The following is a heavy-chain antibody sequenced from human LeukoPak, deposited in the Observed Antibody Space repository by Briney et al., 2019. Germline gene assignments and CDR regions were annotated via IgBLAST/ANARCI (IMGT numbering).Heavy chain of an antibody. CDR1: GFTFSNYA. Sequence: PGGSLRLSCAASGFTFSNYAMSWVRQAPGKGLEWVAIISGGGADTYYADAVKGRFTISRDNSRNTLFLQMNSLRAEDTAVYYCAKHQFGDYIWGSYRYNDYWGQGTLVTVSS. V-gene: IGHV3-23*01. CDR2: ISGGGADT. CDR3: AKHQFGDYIWGSYRYNDY. D-gene: IGHD3-16*02. J-gene: IGHJ4*02.